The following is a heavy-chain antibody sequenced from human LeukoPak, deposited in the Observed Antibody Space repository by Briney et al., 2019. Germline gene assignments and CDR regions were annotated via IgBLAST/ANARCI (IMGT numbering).Heavy chain of an antibody. Sequence: GGSLRLSCAASGFSLSSHWMTWVRQVPGGGPEWVANVNRDGSETYYLDSVKGRFTISKDNAKNSLYLQMNSLRAEDTALYHCARNNGMDVWGQGTTVIVSS. J-gene: IGHJ6*02. CDR2: VNRDGSET. CDR3: ARNNGMDV. V-gene: IGHV3-7*03. CDR1: GFSLSSHW.